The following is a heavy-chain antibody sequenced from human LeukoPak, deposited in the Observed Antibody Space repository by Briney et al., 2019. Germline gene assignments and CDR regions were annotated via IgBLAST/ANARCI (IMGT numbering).Heavy chain of an antibody. CDR3: ATSDDSSGSD. J-gene: IGHJ4*02. CDR1: GFAYSNYA. D-gene: IGHD3-22*01. V-gene: IGHV3-30*04. Sequence: PGTSLRLSCAASGFAYSNYAMHWVRQAPGKGLEWVAIISYDGTNKYYRDSVKGRFTISRDNAKNSVFLQMNSLRDEDTALYYCATSDDSSGSDWGQGTLVTVSS. CDR2: ISYDGTNK.